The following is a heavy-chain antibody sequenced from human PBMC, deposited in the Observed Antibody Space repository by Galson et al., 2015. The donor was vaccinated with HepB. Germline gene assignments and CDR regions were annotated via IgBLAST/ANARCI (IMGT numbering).Heavy chain of an antibody. CDR2: ILPIFGTA. CDR1: GGTFSSYA. Sequence: SVKVSCKASGGTFSSYAISWVRQAPGQGLEWMGGILPIFGTANYAQKFQGRVTITADESTSTAYMELSSLRSEDTAVYYCARDDGHDSGFDYWGQGTLVTVSS. V-gene: IGHV1-69*13. CDR3: ARDDGHDSGFDY. D-gene: IGHD4-17*01. J-gene: IGHJ4*02.